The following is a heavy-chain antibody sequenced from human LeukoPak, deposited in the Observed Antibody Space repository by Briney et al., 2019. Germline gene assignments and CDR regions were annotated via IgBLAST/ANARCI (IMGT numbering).Heavy chain of an antibody. J-gene: IGHJ4*02. V-gene: IGHV1-69*04. CDR2: IIPTLEVA. Sequence: GASVKVSCKASGGTFSSYAITWVRQAPGLGLEWMGRIIPTLEVANYVQKFQGRVTITADKSTSTAYMELSSLRPEDTAVYYCARVISGTWLWFWGQGTLVTVSS. D-gene: IGHD1-14*01. CDR1: GGTFSSYA. CDR3: ARVISGTWLWF.